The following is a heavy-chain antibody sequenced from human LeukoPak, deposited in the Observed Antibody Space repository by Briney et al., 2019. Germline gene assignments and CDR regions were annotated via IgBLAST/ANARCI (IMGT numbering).Heavy chain of an antibody. CDR3: ARSAHGGNAGVVDY. V-gene: IGHV4-4*07. J-gene: IGHJ4*02. CDR1: GGSISSYY. Sequence: SETLSLTCTVSGGSISSYYWSWVRQPAGKGLEWVGHIYTSGSTNYNPSLKSPVTMSVDTSKNQFSLKLNSVTAADTAVYYCARSAHGGNAGVVDYWGQGTLVTVSS. D-gene: IGHD4-23*01. CDR2: IYTSGST.